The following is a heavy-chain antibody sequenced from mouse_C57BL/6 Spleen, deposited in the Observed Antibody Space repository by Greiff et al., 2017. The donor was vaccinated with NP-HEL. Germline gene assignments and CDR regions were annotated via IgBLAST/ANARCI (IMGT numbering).Heavy chain of an antibody. CDR2: ISSGGDYI. D-gene: IGHD1-1*02. CDR3: TRDLLLDYAIDY. J-gene: IGHJ4*01. V-gene: IGHV5-9-1*02. Sequence: EVQLQQSGAGLVKPGGSLKLSCAASGFTFSSYAMSWVRQTPEKRLEWVAYISSGGDYIYYADTVKGRFTISRDNARNTLYLQMRKLKSEDTAMYYCTRDLLLDYAIDYWGQGTSVTVSS. CDR1: GFTFSSYA.